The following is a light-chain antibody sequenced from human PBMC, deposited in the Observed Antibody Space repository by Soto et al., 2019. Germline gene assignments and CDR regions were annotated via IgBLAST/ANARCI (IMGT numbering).Light chain of an antibody. CDR3: QQSDSTPYT. V-gene: IGKV1-33*01. J-gene: IGKJ2*01. CDR1: QNINNY. Sequence: DIQMTQSPSSLSASVGDRVTITCQASQNINNYLNWYQQKPGRAPKLLIYDASNLEAGVPSRFRGSGSGTDFTFTISRLQPEDFSTYYCQQSDSTPYTFGQGTKVDI. CDR2: DAS.